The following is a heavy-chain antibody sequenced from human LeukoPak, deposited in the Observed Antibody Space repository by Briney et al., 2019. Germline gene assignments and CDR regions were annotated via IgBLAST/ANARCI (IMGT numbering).Heavy chain of an antibody. J-gene: IGHJ6*02. V-gene: IGHV1-69*04. CDR3: ARLGFPGIAVAVLVRGYYYYGMDV. CDR2: IIPILGIA. CDR1: GGTFSSYA. Sequence: ASVKVSCKASGGTFSSYAISWVRQAPGQGLEWMGRIIPILGIANYAQKFQGRVTITADKSTSTAYMELSSLRSEDTAVYYCARLGFPGIAVAVLVRGYYYYGMDVWGQGTMVTVSS. D-gene: IGHD6-19*01.